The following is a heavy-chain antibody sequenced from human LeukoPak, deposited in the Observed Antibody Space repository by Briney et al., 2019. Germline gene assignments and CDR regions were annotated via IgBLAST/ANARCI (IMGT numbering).Heavy chain of an antibody. J-gene: IGHJ3*02. CDR3: ARVKVGATLVGAFDI. CDR2: ISSSSSYI. CDR1: EFTFSTYT. V-gene: IGHV3-21*01. D-gene: IGHD1-26*01. Sequence: GGSLRLSCAASEFTFSTYTMNWVRQAPGKGLEWVSSISSSSSYIYYANSVKGRFTISRDNAKNSLYLQMNSLRAEDTAVYYCARVKVGATLVGAFDIWGQGTMVTVSS.